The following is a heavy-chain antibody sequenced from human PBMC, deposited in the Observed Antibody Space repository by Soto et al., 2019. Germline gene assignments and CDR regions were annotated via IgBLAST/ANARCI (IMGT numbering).Heavy chain of an antibody. CDR2: IYTSGST. Sequence: QVQLQESGPGLVKPSETLSLTCTVSGGSISSYYWSWIRQPAGKGLEWIGRIYTSGSTNYNPSLKSRVTKSVDTSKTQFSMKLSSVTAADTAVYYCARQGSMVRGVIAFDYWGQGTLVTVSS. D-gene: IGHD3-10*01. CDR3: ARQGSMVRGVIAFDY. V-gene: IGHV4-4*07. J-gene: IGHJ4*02. CDR1: GGSISSYY.